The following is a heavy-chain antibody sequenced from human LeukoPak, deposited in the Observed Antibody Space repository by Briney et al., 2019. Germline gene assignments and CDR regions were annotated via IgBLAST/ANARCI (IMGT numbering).Heavy chain of an antibody. Sequence: GESLKISCTASGYSFTAYWIAWVRQMPGKTPEWMGSIYPGDSGTKYSPSFQGQVTISADNSITTAYLQWNSMKASDTAMYYCARGGQNYYYYYMDVRGKGTTVTVTS. CDR1: GYSFTAYW. CDR2: IYPGDSGT. J-gene: IGHJ6*03. D-gene: IGHD2-15*01. V-gene: IGHV5-51*01. CDR3: ARGGQNYYYYYMDV.